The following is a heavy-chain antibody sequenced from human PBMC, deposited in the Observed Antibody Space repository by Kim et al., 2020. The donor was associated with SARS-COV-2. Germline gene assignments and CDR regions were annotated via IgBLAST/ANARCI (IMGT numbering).Heavy chain of an antibody. J-gene: IGHJ4*02. CDR2: ISWNSGSI. D-gene: IGHD6-13*01. V-gene: IGHV3-9*01. CDR1: GFTFDDYA. Sequence: GGSLRLSCAASGFTFDDYAMHWVRQAPGKGLEWVSGISWNSGSIGYADSVKGRFTISRDNAKNSLYLQMNSLRAEDTALYYCAKDLRSSWYEGGFSFWGQGTLVTVSS. CDR3: AKDLRSSWYEGGFSF.